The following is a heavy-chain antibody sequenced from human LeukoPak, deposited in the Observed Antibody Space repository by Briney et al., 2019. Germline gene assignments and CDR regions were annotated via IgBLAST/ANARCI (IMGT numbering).Heavy chain of an antibody. D-gene: IGHD4-17*01. CDR1: GYTFTSYY. CDR2: INPSGGST. V-gene: IGHV1-46*01. J-gene: IGHJ5*02. CDR3: ARDLLARLYGDYRPYNWFDP. Sequence: ASVKVSCKASGYTFTSYYMHWVRQAPGQGLEWMGIINPSGGSTSYAQKFQGRVTMTRDTSTSTVYMELSSLRSEDTAVYYCARDLLARLYGDYRPYNWFDPWGQGTLVTVSS.